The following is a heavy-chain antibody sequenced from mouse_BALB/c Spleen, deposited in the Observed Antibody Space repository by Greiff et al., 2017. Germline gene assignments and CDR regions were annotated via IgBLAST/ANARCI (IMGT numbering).Heavy chain of an antibody. CDR1: GFTFSSYG. V-gene: IGHV5-6*01. J-gene: IGHJ4*01. Sequence: EVQVVESGGDLVKPGGSLKLSCAASGFTFSSYGMSWVRQTPDKRLEWVATISSGGSYTYYPDSVKGRFTISRDNAKNTLYLQMSSLKSEDTAMYYCARREYGNYDYYAMDYWGQGTSVTVSS. CDR2: ISSGGSYT. D-gene: IGHD2-10*02. CDR3: ARREYGNYDYYAMDY.